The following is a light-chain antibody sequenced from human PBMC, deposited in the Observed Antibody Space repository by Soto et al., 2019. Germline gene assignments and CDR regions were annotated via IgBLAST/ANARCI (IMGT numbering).Light chain of an antibody. Sequence: QSVLTQPPSASGTPGQRVTISCSGTYSNVESNVVNWYQQVPGAAPKLVIYSNDRRPAGVPDRFFGSKSGASASLAISGLQTEDEADYYCAAWDDSLIAFLFGGGTKLTVL. CDR2: SND. V-gene: IGLV1-44*01. J-gene: IGLJ3*02. CDR3: AAWDDSLIAFL. CDR1: YSNVESNV.